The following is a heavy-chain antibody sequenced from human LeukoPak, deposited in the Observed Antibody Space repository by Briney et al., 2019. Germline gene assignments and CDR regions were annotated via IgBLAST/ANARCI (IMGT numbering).Heavy chain of an antibody. V-gene: IGHV4-4*02. CDR3: ARGLGSRYYFNS. J-gene: IGHJ4*02. CDR2: IYHSGST. D-gene: IGHD3-10*01. Sequence: SETLSLTCAVSGGSISSSNWWSWVRQPPGKGLEWIGEIYHSGSTNYNPSLKSRVTISGDTSKNQFSLKPTSVTAADTAVYYCARGLGSRYYFNSWGQGTLVTVSS. CDR1: GGSISSSNW.